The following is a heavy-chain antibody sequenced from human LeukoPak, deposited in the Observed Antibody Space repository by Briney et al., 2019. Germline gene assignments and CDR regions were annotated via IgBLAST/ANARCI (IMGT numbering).Heavy chain of an antibody. V-gene: IGHV3-23*01. J-gene: IGHJ4*02. CDR2: ISGSATST. CDR3: AKSSGVWSGRHFDY. Sequence: GGSLRLSCAASGFTFSNYGINWVRQAPGKGLEWVSGISGSATSTYYADSVKGRFTISRDNTKNTLYLQMNSLRAEDTAVYYCAKSSGVWSGRHFDYWGQGTLVTVSS. D-gene: IGHD3-10*01. CDR1: GFTFSNYG.